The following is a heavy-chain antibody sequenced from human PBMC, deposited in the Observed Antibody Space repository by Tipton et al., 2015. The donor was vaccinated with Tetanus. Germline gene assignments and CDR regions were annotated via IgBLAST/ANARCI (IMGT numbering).Heavy chain of an antibody. CDR2: IDPNSGGT. CDR3: ARDRGDYIYYGMDV. CDR1: GYTFTGYY. J-gene: IGHJ6*02. Sequence: QLVQSGAEMKKPGASVKVSCKASGYTFTGYYIYWVRQAPGQGLEWMGWIDPNSGGTVYAQKFQGRVTMTRDTSISTAYMELRSLRSDDTAMYYCARDRGDYIYYGMDVWGPGTTVTVS. V-gene: IGHV1-2*02. D-gene: IGHD3-22*01.